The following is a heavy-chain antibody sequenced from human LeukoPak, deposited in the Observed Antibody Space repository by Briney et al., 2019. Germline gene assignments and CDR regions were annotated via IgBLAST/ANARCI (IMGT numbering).Heavy chain of an antibody. CDR3: ATGEYYFDF. V-gene: IGHV3-11*03. CDR1: GFTFSEYY. D-gene: IGHD6-6*01. Sequence: GGSLRLSCAASGFTFSEYYMSWIRQAPGKGLEWVSYISSSSSYTNYADSVKGRFTISRDNSKNTLYLQMNSLRAEDTALYYCATGEYYFDFWGPVTLVTVSS. CDR2: ISSSSSYT. J-gene: IGHJ4*02.